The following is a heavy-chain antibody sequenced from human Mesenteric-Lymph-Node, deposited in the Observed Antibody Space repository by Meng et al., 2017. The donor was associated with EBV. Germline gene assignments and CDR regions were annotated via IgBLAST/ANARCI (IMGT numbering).Heavy chain of an antibody. CDR1: GGSISSDIFS. CDR3: ARDRPVDIVPTVATGGRYFDY. J-gene: IGHJ4*02. D-gene: IGHD5-12*01. CDR2: IYSSGNT. Sequence: RLRAREAGPGLVKPSETPSPSCTASGGSISSDIFSWAWIRQPPGKGLEWIGTIYSSGNTYYNPSLKSRVTISVDTSKNQFSLKLSSMTAADTAVYYCARDRPVDIVPTVATGGRYFDYWGQGTLVTVSS. V-gene: IGHV4-39*06.